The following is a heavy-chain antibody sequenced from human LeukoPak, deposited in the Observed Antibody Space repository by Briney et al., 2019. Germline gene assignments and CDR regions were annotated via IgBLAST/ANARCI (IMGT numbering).Heavy chain of an antibody. Sequence: NAGESLKISCMGSGYSFTSYWIGWVRQMPGRGLEWTGIIYPGDSDTRYSPSFQGQVTISADKSISTAYLQWSSLKASDTAMYYCARLFGAGGYFFDYWGQRTLVTVSS. CDR1: GYSFTSYW. D-gene: IGHD2-8*02. J-gene: IGHJ4*02. CDR3: ARLFGAGGYFFDY. CDR2: IYPGDSDT. V-gene: IGHV5-51*01.